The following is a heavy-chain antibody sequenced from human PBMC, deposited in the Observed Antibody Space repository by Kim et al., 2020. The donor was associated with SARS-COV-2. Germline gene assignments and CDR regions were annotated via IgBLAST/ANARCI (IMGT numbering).Heavy chain of an antibody. CDR3: ARCLIEPGIAAAGADY. CDR1: GGSMSSSSYY. V-gene: IGHV4-39*01. J-gene: IGHJ4*02. CDR2: IYYSGST. Sequence: SETLSLTCTVSGGSMSSSSYYWGWIRQPPGKGLEWIGSIYYSGSTYYNPSLQSRVTISVDTSKNQFSLKLSSVTAADTAVYYCARCLIEPGIAAAGADYWGQGTLVTVSS. D-gene: IGHD6-13*01.